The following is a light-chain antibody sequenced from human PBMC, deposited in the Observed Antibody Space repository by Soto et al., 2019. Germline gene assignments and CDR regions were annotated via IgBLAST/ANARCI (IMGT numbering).Light chain of an antibody. CDR2: GNT. CDR1: SSNIGAGFD. V-gene: IGLV1-40*01. CDR3: QSYDSSLSGVV. J-gene: IGLJ2*01. Sequence: QSALTQPPSASATPGQRVTISCTGSSSNIGAGFDVHWYQQLPGTAPKLLIYGNTNRPSGVPDRFSGSKSDTSASLAITGLQAEDEADYYCQSYDSSLSGVVFGGGTQLTV.